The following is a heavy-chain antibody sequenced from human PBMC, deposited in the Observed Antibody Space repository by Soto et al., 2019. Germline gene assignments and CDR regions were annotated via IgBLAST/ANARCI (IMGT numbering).Heavy chain of an antibody. J-gene: IGHJ6*02. CDR1: GYTFTSYD. D-gene: IGHD2-2*01. Sequence: QVQLVQSGAEVKKPGASVKVSCKASGYTFTSYDINWVRQATGQGLEWMGWMNPNSGNTGYAQKFQGRVTITADKSTSTAYMELSSLRSEDTAVYYCARAVVPAASSYYYYYGMDVWGQGTTVTVSS. CDR2: MNPNSGNT. V-gene: IGHV1-8*01. CDR3: ARAVVPAASSYYYYYGMDV.